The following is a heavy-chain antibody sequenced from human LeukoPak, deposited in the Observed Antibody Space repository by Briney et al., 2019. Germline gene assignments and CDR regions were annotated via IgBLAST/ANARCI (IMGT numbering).Heavy chain of an antibody. CDR1: GFTFSSYA. CDR2: ISYDGSNK. Sequence: GRSLRLSCAASGFTFSSYAMHWVRQAPGKGLEWVAVISYDGSNKYYADSVKGGFTISRDNSKNTLYLQMNTLRAEDTAVYYCARGHPFDYWGQGTLVTVSS. V-gene: IGHV3-30*04. CDR3: ARGHPFDY. J-gene: IGHJ4*02.